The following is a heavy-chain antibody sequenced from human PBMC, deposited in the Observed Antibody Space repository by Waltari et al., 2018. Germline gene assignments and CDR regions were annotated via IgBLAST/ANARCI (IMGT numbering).Heavy chain of an antibody. Sequence: QVQLVQSGAEVKKPGASVKISCKTSEYTFTSSYIHWVRQAPGQGLEWMGIINPRGGSTIYAQKCQGRVTMTRYTSTSTVYMELSSLRSEDTAVYYCALDTGALWMDVWGQGTTVTVSS. CDR3: ALDTGALWMDV. CDR2: INPRGGST. J-gene: IGHJ6*02. CDR1: EYTFTSSY. D-gene: IGHD2-21*01. V-gene: IGHV1-46*01.